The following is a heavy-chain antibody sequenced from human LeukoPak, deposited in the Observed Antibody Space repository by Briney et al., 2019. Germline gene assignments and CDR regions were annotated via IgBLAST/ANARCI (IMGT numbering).Heavy chain of an antibody. CDR3: AKARYYYDSSGYYLRAEYFQH. CDR2: ISYDGSNK. CDR1: GFTFSSYG. J-gene: IGHJ1*01. V-gene: IGHV3-30*18. Sequence: GGSLRLSCAASGFTFSSYGMHWVRQAPGKGLEWVAVISYDGSNKYYADSGKGRFTISRDNSKNTLYLQMNSLRAEDTAVYYCAKARYYYDSSGYYLRAEYFQHWGQGTLVTVSS. D-gene: IGHD3-22*01.